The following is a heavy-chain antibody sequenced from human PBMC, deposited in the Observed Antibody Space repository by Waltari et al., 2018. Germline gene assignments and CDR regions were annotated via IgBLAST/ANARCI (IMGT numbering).Heavy chain of an antibody. V-gene: IGHV1-24*01. Sequence: QVQLEQSGAEVKKPGASVKVSCKVSGYTLSEISMHWVRPAPGKGLEWMGGFDHEDGETIYAQKLQGRVTVTEDTSTDTAYMELSSLRSEDTAVYYCATEVVGYGSNWYFDYWGQGTLVTVSS. D-gene: IGHD6-13*01. J-gene: IGHJ4*02. CDR1: GYTLSEIS. CDR3: ATEVVGYGSNWYFDY. CDR2: FDHEDGET.